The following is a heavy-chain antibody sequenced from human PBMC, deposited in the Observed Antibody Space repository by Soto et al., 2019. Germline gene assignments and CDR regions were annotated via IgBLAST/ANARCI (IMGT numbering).Heavy chain of an antibody. J-gene: IGHJ3*02. Sequence: SETLSLTCTVSGGSISSGGYYWSWIRQHPGKGLEWIGYIYYSGSTYYNPSLKSRVTISVDTSKNQFSLKLSSVTAADTAVYYFARDHLWGYYYDSSGYFHDAFDIWGQGTMVTVSS. D-gene: IGHD3-22*01. CDR1: GGSISSGGYY. CDR3: ARDHLWGYYYDSSGYFHDAFDI. CDR2: IYYSGST. V-gene: IGHV4-31*03.